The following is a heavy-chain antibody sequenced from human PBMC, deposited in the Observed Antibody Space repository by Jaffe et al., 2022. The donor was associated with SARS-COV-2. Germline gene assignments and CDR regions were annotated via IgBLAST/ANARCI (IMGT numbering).Heavy chain of an antibody. D-gene: IGHD1-26*01. Sequence: EVQLVESGGGLVKPGGSLRLSCAASGFTFSNAWMSWVRQAPGKGLEWVGRIKSKTDGGTTDYAAPVKGRFTISRDDSKNTLYLQMNSLKTEDTAVYYCTTDRIVGAWRYDYYYGMDVWGQGTTVTVSS. CDR2: IKSKTDGGTT. CDR3: TTDRIVGAWRYDYYYGMDV. CDR1: GFTFSNAW. J-gene: IGHJ6*02. V-gene: IGHV3-15*01.